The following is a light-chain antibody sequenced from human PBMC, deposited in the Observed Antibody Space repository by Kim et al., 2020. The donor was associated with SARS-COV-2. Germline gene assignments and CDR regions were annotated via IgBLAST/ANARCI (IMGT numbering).Light chain of an antibody. CDR1: SSDVGGYNY. CDR2: DVG. J-gene: IGLJ3*02. CDR3: SSYTTSTNRV. V-gene: IGLV2-14*03. Sequence: QSVLTQPASVSGSPGQSITISCSGSSSDVGGYNYVSWYQQHQGKAPKLIIYDVGTRPSGVSYRFSGSKSGNTASLTISGPQTEDEADYYCSSYTTSTNRVFGGGTQLTVL.